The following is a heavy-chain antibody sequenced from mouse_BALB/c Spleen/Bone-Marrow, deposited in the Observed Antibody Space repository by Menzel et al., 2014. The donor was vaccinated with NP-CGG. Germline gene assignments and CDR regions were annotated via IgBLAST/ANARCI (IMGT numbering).Heavy chain of an antibody. CDR2: IRNKANGYTT. D-gene: IGHD2-3*01. CDR3: ARYDVYYYFDY. Sequence: EVMLVESGGGLVQPGGSLRLSCATSGFTFTDYYMSWVRQPPGKALEWLVFIRNKANGYTTEYSASVKGRFTISRDNSQSILYLQMNTLRAEDSATYYCARYDVYYYFDYWGQGTTLTVSS. V-gene: IGHV7-3*02. CDR1: GFTFTDYY. J-gene: IGHJ2*01.